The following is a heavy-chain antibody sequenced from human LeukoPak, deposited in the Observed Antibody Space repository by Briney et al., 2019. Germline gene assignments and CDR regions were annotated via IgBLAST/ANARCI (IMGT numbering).Heavy chain of an antibody. J-gene: IGHJ4*02. D-gene: IGHD3-16*01. Sequence: GGSLRLSRAASGFTFSSYAMHWVRQAPGKGLEWVAVISYDGSNKYYADSVKGRFTISRDNSKNTLYLQMNSLRAEDTAVYYCARALGEDYYFDYWGQGTLVTVSS. V-gene: IGHV3-30*01. CDR2: ISYDGSNK. CDR1: GFTFSSYA. CDR3: ARALGEDYYFDY.